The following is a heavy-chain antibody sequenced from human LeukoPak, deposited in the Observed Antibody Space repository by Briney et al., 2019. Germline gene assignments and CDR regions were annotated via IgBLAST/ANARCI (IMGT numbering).Heavy chain of an antibody. D-gene: IGHD2-2*01. V-gene: IGHV1-46*01. Sequence: GASVKVSCKASGHTFTSYYMHWVRQAPGQGLEWMGIINPSGGSTSYAQKFQGRVTMTRDMSTSTVYMELSSLRSEDTAVYYCARDGGGVVVPAAADYWGQGTLVTVSS. J-gene: IGHJ4*02. CDR1: GHTFTSYY. CDR2: INPSGGST. CDR3: ARDGGGVVVPAAADY.